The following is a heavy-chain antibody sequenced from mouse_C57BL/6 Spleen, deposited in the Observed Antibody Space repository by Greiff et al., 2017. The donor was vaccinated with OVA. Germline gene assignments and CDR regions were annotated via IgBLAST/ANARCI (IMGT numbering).Heavy chain of an antibody. CDR1: GYAFSSYW. V-gene: IGHV1-80*01. J-gene: IGHJ2*01. CDR3: ERTTVVVTNFFDY. CDR2: IYPGDGDT. Sequence: QVQLKQSGAELVKPGASVKISCKASGYAFSSYWMNWVKQRPGKGLEWIGQIYPGDGDTNYNGKFQGKATLTADKSSSTAYMPLSSLTSEDSEVYAVERTTVVVTNFFDYWGQGTTLTVSS. D-gene: IGHD1-1*01.